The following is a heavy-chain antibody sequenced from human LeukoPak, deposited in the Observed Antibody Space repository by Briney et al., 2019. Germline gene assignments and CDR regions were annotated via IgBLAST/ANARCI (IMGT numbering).Heavy chain of an antibody. J-gene: IGHJ4*02. D-gene: IGHD1-14*01. CDR1: GFTVITND. CDR3: ARGVEPLAANTLAY. CDR2: LYSDGNT. V-gene: IGHV3-53*01. Sequence: GGSLRLSCAASGFTVITNDMTWVRQAPGKGLEWVSVLYSDGNTKYADSVQGRFTISRDNSKNTPYLEMNSLSPDDTAVYYCARGVEPLAANTLAYWGQGTLVTVSS.